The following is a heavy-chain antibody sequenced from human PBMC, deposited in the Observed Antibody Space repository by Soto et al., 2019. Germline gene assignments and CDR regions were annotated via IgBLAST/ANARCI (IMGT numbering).Heavy chain of an antibody. Sequence: GGSLRLSFSASGFTFSSYAMHWFRQAPGKGLEYVSAISSNGGSTYYADSVKGRFTISRDNSKNTLYLQMSSLRAEDTAVYYCVKDRNSGSYPNHDAFDIWGQGTMVTVSS. V-gene: IGHV3-64D*06. CDR1: GFTFSSYA. J-gene: IGHJ3*02. CDR3: VKDRNSGSYPNHDAFDI. CDR2: ISSNGGST. D-gene: IGHD1-26*01.